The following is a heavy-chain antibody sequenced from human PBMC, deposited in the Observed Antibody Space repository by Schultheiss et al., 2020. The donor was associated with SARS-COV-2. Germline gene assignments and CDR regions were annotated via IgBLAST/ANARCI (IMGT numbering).Heavy chain of an antibody. CDR3: ARHRAYYYDSSGHFDY. Sequence: SETLSLTCTVSGGSISSGGYYWSWIRQPPGKGLEWMGEINHSGSTNYNPSLKSRVTISVDTSKNQFSLKLSSVTAADTAVYYCARHRAYYYDSSGHFDYWGQGTLVTVSS. D-gene: IGHD3-22*01. CDR1: GGSISSGGYY. V-gene: IGHV4-39*01. CDR2: INHSGST. J-gene: IGHJ4*02.